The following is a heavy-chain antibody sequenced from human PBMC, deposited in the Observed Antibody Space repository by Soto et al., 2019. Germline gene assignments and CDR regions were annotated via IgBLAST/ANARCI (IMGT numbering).Heavy chain of an antibody. Sequence: EVQLVESGGGLVQPGGSLRLSCAASGFTVSSNYMSWVRQAPGKGLEWVSVIYSGGSTYYADSVKGRFTISRDNSKNTLYLKMNSLRAEDTAVYYCARTNWGSAFDIWGQGTMVTVSS. J-gene: IGHJ3*02. CDR2: IYSGGST. CDR1: GFTVSSNY. V-gene: IGHV3-66*01. D-gene: IGHD7-27*01. CDR3: ARTNWGSAFDI.